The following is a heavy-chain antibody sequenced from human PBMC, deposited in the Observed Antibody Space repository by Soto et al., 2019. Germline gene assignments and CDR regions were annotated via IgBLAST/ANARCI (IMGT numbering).Heavy chain of an antibody. CDR3: ASSPPLRG. D-gene: IGHD3-16*01. CDR2: INHSGST. V-gene: IGHV4-34*01. Sequence: SETLSLTCAVYGGSFSGYYWSWIRQPPGKGLEWIGEINHSGSTNYNPSLKSRVTISVDTSKNQFSLKLSSVTAADTAVCYCASSPPLRGWGQGTLVTVSS. CDR1: GGSFSGYY. J-gene: IGHJ4*02.